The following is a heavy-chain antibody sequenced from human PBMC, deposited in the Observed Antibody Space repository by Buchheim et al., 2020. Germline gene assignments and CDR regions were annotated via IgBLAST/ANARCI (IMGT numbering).Heavy chain of an antibody. CDR3: ARDRGAAAGTSPGY. D-gene: IGHD6-13*01. J-gene: IGHJ4*02. CDR2: INPSGAGT. V-gene: IGHV1-46*01. Sequence: QVQLVQSGAEVKKPGASVKVSRKASGYTFTSYYVHWVRQAPGQGLEWMGIINPSGAGTSYSQKFQGRVTMTRDTSTSTVYMELSSLRSEDTAVYYCARDRGAAAGTSPGYWGQGTL. CDR1: GYTFTSYY.